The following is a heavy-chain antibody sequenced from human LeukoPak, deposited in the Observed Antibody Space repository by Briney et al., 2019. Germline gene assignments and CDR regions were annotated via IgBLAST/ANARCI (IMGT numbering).Heavy chain of an antibody. V-gene: IGHV4-39*02. CDR2: IYYSGST. J-gene: IGHJ5*02. Sequence: SETLSLTCTVSGGSISSSSYYWGWIRQPPGKGLEWIGSIYYSGSTYYDPSLKSRVTISVDTSKNQFSLKLSSVTAADTAVYYCARERGDAVTAIRPDHWFDPWGQGTLVTVSS. CDR1: GGSISSSSYY. CDR3: ARERGDAVTAIRPDHWFDP. D-gene: IGHD2-21*02.